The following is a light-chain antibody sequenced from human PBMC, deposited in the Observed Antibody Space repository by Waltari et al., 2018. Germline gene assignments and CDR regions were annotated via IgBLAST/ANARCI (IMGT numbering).Light chain of an antibody. J-gene: IGKJ4*01. Sequence: DIRMTQSPSTLSASAGDRVIISCRASQSLSKWLAWYQQKPGKAPKILIYEASTLQSGVPSRFSGTGSGTDFTLTISSLQPDDFATYYCQQYNSYSLLTFGGGTKVEIK. CDR2: EAS. V-gene: IGKV1-5*03. CDR1: QSLSKW. CDR3: QQYNSYSLLT.